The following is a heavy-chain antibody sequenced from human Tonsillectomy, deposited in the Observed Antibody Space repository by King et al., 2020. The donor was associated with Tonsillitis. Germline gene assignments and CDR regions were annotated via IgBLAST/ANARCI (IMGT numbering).Heavy chain of an antibody. V-gene: IGHV3-49*03. D-gene: IGHD5-18*01. Sequence: VQLVESGGGLVQPGRSLRLSCTASGFTFGDYAMSWFRQAPGKGLEWVGFIRSKAYGGTTEYAASVKGRFTISRDDSKSIAYLQMNSLKTEDTAVYYCTRWDRYRYGSDLQDDAFDIWGQGTMVTVSS. CDR2: IRSKAYGGTT. CDR1: GFTFGDYA. CDR3: TRWDRYRYGSDLQDDAFDI. J-gene: IGHJ3*02.